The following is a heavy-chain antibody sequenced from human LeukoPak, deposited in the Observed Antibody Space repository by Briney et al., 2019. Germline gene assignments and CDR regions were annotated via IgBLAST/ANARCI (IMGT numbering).Heavy chain of an antibody. CDR3: ARGGVATNVKN. Sequence: RPSETLSLTCTVSGDSISNYYWSWLRQPAGKGLEWIGRIYSTGSTNYNPSLMSRVTMSLDTSKNQFSLSLSSVTAADTAVYYCARGGVATNVKNWGQGTLVTVSS. V-gene: IGHV4-4*07. CDR2: IYSTGST. CDR1: GDSISNYY. J-gene: IGHJ4*02. D-gene: IGHD5-12*01.